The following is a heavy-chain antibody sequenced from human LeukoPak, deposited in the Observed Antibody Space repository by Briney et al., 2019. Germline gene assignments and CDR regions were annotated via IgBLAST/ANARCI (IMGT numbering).Heavy chain of an antibody. CDR2: IIPIFGTA. CDR3: ATGNSKLNWFDP. CDR1: GGTFSSYA. J-gene: IGHJ5*02. D-gene: IGHD4-23*01. Sequence: GSSVKVSCKASGGTFSSYAISWVRQAPGQELEWMGGIIPIFGTANYAQKFQGRVTITTDESTSTAYMELSSLRSEDTAVYYCATGNSKLNWFDPWGQGTLVTVSS. V-gene: IGHV1-69*05.